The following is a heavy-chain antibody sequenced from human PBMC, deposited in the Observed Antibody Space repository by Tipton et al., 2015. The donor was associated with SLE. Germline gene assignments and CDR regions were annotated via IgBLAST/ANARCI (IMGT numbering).Heavy chain of an antibody. V-gene: IGHV4-59*11. Sequence: TLSLTCTVSGVFISSHYWSWIRQPPGKGLEWIGHIYYSGSTNYNPSLKSRVTISVDTSKNQLSLRLSSVTAADTAVYYCARASRIGDIWGQGTMVTVSS. CDR2: IYYSGST. CDR1: GVFISSHY. D-gene: IGHD3-22*01. CDR3: ARASRIGDI. J-gene: IGHJ3*02.